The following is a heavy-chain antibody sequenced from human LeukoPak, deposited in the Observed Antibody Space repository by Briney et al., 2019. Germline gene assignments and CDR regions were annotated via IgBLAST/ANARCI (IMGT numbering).Heavy chain of an antibody. CDR2: IYHSGST. D-gene: IGHD2-2*01. CDR1: GYSISSGYY. CDR3: VRLEPVVPAASSNDAFDI. Sequence: PSETLSLTCAVSGYSISSGYYWGWIRQPPGKGLEWIGSIYHSGSTYYNPSLKSRVTISVDTSKNQFSLKLSSVTAADTAVYYCVRLEPVVPAASSNDAFDIWGQGTMVTVSS. V-gene: IGHV4-38-2*01. J-gene: IGHJ3*02.